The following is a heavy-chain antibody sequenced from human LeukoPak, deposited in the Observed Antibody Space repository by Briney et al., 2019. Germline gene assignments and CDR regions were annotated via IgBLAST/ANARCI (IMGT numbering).Heavy chain of an antibody. CDR3: AKKWGVGTTTLDYFDY. Sequence: GGSLRLSCAASGFTVSSNYMSWVRQAPGKGLEWVSGISGSGGSTYYADSVKGRFTISRDNSKNTLYLQMNSLTDEDTAVYYCAKKWGVGTTTLDYFDYWGQGTLVTVSS. D-gene: IGHD1-26*01. CDR2: ISGSGGST. CDR1: GFTVSSNY. V-gene: IGHV3-23*01. J-gene: IGHJ4*02.